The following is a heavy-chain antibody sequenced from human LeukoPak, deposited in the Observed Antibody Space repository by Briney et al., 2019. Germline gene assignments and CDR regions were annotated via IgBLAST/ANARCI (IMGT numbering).Heavy chain of an antibody. CDR1: GYTFTDYY. J-gene: IGHJ4*02. CDR3: ATVGATTYFDY. CDR2: VDPEDGET. V-gene: IGHV1-69-2*01. Sequence: EASVKVSCKVSGYTFTDYYMHRVQQAPGKGLEWMGLVDPEDGETIYAEKFQGRVTITADTSTDTAYMELSSLRSEDTAVYYCATVGATTYFDYWGQGTLVTVSS. D-gene: IGHD5-24*01.